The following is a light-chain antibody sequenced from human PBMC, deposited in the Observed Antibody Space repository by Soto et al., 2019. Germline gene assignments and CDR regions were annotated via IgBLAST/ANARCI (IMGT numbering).Light chain of an antibody. CDR1: QSVSSSY. Sequence: EMVLTQSPGTLSLSPGERATLSCRASQSVSSSYLAWYQQKPGQAPRLLIYGASSRATGIPDRFIGSGSGTDFTLTISRLEPEDFAVYYFQQYGSSPWTFGQGTNVEIK. CDR2: GAS. V-gene: IGKV3-20*01. J-gene: IGKJ1*01. CDR3: QQYGSSPWT.